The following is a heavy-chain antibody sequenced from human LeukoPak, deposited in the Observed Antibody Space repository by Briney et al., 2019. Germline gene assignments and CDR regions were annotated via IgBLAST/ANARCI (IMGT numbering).Heavy chain of an antibody. CDR2: ISYDGSNK. V-gene: IGHV3-30*03. CDR1: GFTFSSYG. Sequence: GGSLRLSCAVPGFTFSSYGMHWVRQAPGKGLEWVAVISYDGSNKYYADSVKGRFTISRDNSKNTLSLQMNSLRAEDTAVYYCAIEPDDAPMDYWGQGTLVTVSS. J-gene: IGHJ4*02. CDR3: AIEPDDAPMDY. D-gene: IGHD5-18*01.